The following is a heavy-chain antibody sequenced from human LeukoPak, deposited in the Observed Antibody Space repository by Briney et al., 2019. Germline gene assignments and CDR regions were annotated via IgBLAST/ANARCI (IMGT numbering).Heavy chain of an antibody. Sequence: SESLSLTCSVSGGSISSYYWSWIRQPAGKGLEWIGRIYTSGSTNYNPSLKSRVTMSVDTSKNQFSLKLSSVTAADTTVYYCARAPGDDFSGYMDVWGKGTTVTVSS. CDR3: ARAPGDDFSGYMDV. V-gene: IGHV4-4*07. D-gene: IGHD3-3*01. CDR2: IYTSGST. J-gene: IGHJ6*03. CDR1: GGSISSYY.